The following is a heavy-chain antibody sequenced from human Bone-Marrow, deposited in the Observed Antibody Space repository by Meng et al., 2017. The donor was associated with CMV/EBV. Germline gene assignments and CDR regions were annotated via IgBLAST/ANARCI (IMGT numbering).Heavy chain of an antibody. CDR3: ARGVYQAAAGSSGFDY. Sequence: GSLRLSCAVYGGSFSGYYWSWIRQPPGKGLEWIGEINHSGSTNYNPSLKSRVTISVDTSKNQFSLKLSSVTAADTAVYYCARGVYQAAAGSSGFDYWGQGTLVTFSS. CDR2: INHSGST. D-gene: IGHD6-13*01. J-gene: IGHJ4*02. CDR1: GGSFSGYY. V-gene: IGHV4-34*01.